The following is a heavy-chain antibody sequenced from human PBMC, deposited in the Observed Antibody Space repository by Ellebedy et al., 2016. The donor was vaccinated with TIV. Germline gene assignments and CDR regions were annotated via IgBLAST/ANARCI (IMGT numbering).Heavy chain of an antibody. Sequence: GESLKISXAASGFTFSTNAMSWVRQAPGKGLEWVSAIGNSDETYYADSVKGRFTISRDSSKNTLYLQMNTLRGEDTAVYYCAREVGGGGAYWGQGTLVTVSS. CDR1: GFTFSTNA. J-gene: IGHJ4*02. V-gene: IGHV3-23*01. CDR2: IGNSDET. CDR3: AREVGGGGAY. D-gene: IGHD2-21*01.